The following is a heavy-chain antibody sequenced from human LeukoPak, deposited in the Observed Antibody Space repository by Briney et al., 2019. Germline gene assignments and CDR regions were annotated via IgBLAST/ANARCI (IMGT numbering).Heavy chain of an antibody. CDR3: ARDPATANLYYYYYYMDV. CDR2: INSDGSST. J-gene: IGHJ6*03. CDR1: GFTFSSYS. Sequence: SGGSLRLSCAASGFTFSSYSMNWVRQAPGKGLVWVSRINSDGSSTIYADSVKGRFTISRDNAKNTLYLQMNSLRAEDTAVYYCARDPATANLYYYYYYMDVWGKGTTVTVSS. V-gene: IGHV3-74*01. D-gene: IGHD1-26*01.